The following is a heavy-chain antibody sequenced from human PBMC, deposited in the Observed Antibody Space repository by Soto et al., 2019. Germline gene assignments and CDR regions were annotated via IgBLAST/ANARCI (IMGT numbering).Heavy chain of an antibody. J-gene: IGHJ3*02. Sequence: GGSLRLSCAASGFTFSDHYMAWVRQAPGKGLEWVGRTRNKANSYTTEYAASVKGRFTISRDDSKNSLYLQMNSLKTEDTAVYYCARGHAFDIWGQGTMVTVSS. CDR2: TRNKANSYTT. CDR1: GFTFSDHY. CDR3: ARGHAFDI. V-gene: IGHV3-72*01.